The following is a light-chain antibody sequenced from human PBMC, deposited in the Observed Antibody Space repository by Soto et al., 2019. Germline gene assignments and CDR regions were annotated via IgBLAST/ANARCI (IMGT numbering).Light chain of an antibody. V-gene: IGKV3-11*01. Sequence: DIVMTQSPATLSVAPGERVTFSYRVSQGVSRKLAWYQHKPGQAPRLLISGASTGATGIPARFSGSGSGTDFSLTISSLEPEDFAVYYCQQRSNWPLITFGQGTRLEIK. CDR3: QQRSNWPLIT. J-gene: IGKJ5*01. CDR2: GAS. CDR1: QGVSRK.